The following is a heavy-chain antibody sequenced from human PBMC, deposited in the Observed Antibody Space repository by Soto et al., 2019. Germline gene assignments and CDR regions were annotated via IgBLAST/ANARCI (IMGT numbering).Heavy chain of an antibody. CDR2: IYPGDSDT. D-gene: IGHD6-13*01. Sequence: EVQLVQSGAEVKKPGESLKISCKGSGYSFTSYWIGWVRQMPGKGLECMGIIYPGDSDTRYSPSFQGQVTISADKSISTAYLQWSSLKASDTAMYYCARPKQQGRLNDAFDVWGQGTMVTVSS. CDR3: ARPKQQGRLNDAFDV. CDR1: GYSFTSYW. J-gene: IGHJ3*01. V-gene: IGHV5-51*03.